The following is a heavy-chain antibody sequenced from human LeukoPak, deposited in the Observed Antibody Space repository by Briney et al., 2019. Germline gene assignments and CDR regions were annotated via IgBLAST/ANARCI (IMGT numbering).Heavy chain of an antibody. CDR1: GFTVSSNY. Sequence: GGSLRLSCAASGFTVSSNYMSWVRQAPGNGLEWVSVIYSGGSTYYADSVKGRFTISRDNSKNTLYLQMNSLRAEDTAVYYCAKDALGKYYFDYWGQGTLVTVSS. CDR2: IYSGGST. J-gene: IGHJ4*02. D-gene: IGHD7-27*01. CDR3: AKDALGKYYFDY. V-gene: IGHV3-66*02.